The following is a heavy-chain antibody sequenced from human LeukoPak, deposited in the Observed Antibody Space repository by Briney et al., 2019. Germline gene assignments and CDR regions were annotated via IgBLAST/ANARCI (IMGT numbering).Heavy chain of an antibody. J-gene: IGHJ5*02. CDR2: ISSSSSNI. CDR3: AKDADDYYGSGSHPSFDP. CDR1: GFTFSSYS. V-gene: IGHV3-21*01. Sequence: GGSLRLSCAASGFTFSSYSMNWVRQAPGKGLEWVSSISSSSSNIYYADSVKGRFTISRDNAKNSLYLQMNSLRVEDTAVYYCAKDADDYYGSGSHPSFDPWGQGTLVTVSS. D-gene: IGHD3-10*01.